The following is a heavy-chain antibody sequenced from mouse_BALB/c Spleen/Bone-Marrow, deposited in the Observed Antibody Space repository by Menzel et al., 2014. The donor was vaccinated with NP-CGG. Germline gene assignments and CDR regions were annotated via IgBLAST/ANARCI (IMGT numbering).Heavy chain of an antibody. Sequence: EVKVVDSGGGLVKPGGSLKLSCAASGFTFSSYGVSWVRQTPEKRLEWVATISNGGNYTYYPDSVKGRFTISRDNAKNTLYLQMSSLRSEDTAMYYCTRQRGDYAMDYWGQGTSVTVSS. J-gene: IGHJ4*01. V-gene: IGHV5-9-3*01. D-gene: IGHD1-1*02. CDR1: GFTFSSYG. CDR3: TRQRGDYAMDY. CDR2: ISNGGNYT.